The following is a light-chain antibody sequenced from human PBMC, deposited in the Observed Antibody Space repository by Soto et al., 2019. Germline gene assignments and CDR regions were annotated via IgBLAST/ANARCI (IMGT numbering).Light chain of an antibody. CDR3: SSFTTPNTGV. V-gene: IGLV2-14*01. Sequence: QSALTQPTSVSGSPGQSITISCTGTSSDLGSYDFVSWFQQHPGKSPKLMIYEVTNRPSGVSYRFSGSKSGNTASLTISGLQAEDEADYYCSSFTTPNTGVFGGGTKLTVL. CDR1: SSDLGSYDF. J-gene: IGLJ3*02. CDR2: EVT.